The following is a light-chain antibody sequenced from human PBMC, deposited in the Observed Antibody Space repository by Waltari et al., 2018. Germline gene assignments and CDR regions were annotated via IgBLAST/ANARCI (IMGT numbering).Light chain of an antibody. Sequence: QSALTQPASVSGSPGQSITISCTGTSSDVGGYNYVSWYQQHPGKAPKLMIYDVSKRASGVSARFYVSKSGNTASLTISGFQAEDEADYYCSSYTSSSTYVFGTGTKVTVL. CDR3: SSYTSSSTYV. J-gene: IGLJ1*01. CDR2: DVS. V-gene: IGLV2-14*01. CDR1: SSDVGGYNY.